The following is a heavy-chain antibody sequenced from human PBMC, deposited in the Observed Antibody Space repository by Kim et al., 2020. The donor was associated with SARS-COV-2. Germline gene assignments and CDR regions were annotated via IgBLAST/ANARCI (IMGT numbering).Heavy chain of an antibody. CDR2: ISSSGSTI. J-gene: IGHJ4*02. D-gene: IGHD6-13*01. CDR3: ARELYSSSLTLDY. CDR1: GFTFSDYY. Sequence: GGTLRLSCAASGFTFSDYYMSWIRQAPGKGLEWVSYISSSGSTIYYADSVKGRFTISRDNAKNSLYLQMNSLRAEDTAVYYCARELYSSSLTLDYWGQGTLVTVSS. V-gene: IGHV3-11*01.